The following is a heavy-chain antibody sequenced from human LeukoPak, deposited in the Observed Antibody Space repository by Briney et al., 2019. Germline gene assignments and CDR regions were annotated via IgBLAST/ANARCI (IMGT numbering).Heavy chain of an antibody. J-gene: IGHJ6*03. V-gene: IGHV4-39*07. Sequence: SETLSLTCTVSGGSISSSSYYWGWIRQPPGKGLEWIGSIYYSGSTYYNPSPKSRVTISVDTSKNQFSLKLSSVTAADTAVYYCARAGPRNYYYYMDVWGKGTTVTVSS. CDR3: ARAGPRNYYYYMDV. CDR1: GGSISSSSYY. CDR2: IYYSGST.